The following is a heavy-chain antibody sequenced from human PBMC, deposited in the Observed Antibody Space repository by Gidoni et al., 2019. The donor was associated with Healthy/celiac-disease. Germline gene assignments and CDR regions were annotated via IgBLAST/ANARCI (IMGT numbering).Heavy chain of an antibody. CDR1: GFTFSSYG. V-gene: IGHV3-33*01. D-gene: IGHD2-15*01. J-gene: IGHJ3*02. Sequence: QVQLVESGGGVVQPGRSLRLSCAASGFTFSSYGMHWVRQAPGKGLEWVAVIWYDGSNKYYADSVKGRFTISRDNSKNTLYLQMNSLRAEDTAVYYCARDFYCSGGSCSHSGDAFDIWGQGTMVTVSS. CDR2: IWYDGSNK. CDR3: ARDFYCSGGSCSHSGDAFDI.